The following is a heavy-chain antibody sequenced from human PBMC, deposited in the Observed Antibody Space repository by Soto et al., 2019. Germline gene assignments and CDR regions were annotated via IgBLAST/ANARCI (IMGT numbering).Heavy chain of an antibody. CDR1: GGSISSGGYS. J-gene: IGHJ4*02. CDR2: IYNSGST. V-gene: IGHV4-30-2*01. D-gene: IGHD4-4*01. Sequence: PSETLSLTCAVSGGSISSGGYSWSWIRQPPGKGLEWIGYIYNSGSTYYNPSLKSRVTISVDRSKNQFSLKLSSVTAADTAVYYCARGMTTVTTLDYWGQGTLVTVSS. CDR3: ARGMTTVTTLDY.